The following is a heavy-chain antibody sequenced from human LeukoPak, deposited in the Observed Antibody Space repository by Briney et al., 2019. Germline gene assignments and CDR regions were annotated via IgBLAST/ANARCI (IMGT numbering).Heavy chain of an antibody. CDR2: IIPCFGTA. J-gene: IGHJ6*02. CDR1: LGTLSSYP. V-gene: IGHV1-69*13. Sequence: VKDSCKASLGTLSSYPIRWVRQAPGQGLEWVGGIIPCFGTAHFAQKFRDRVTITADKSTSTAYMELSSLTSEHTAVYCCARDSGTLSFGELLHLENSYYGMDVWGQGTTASVSS. D-gene: IGHD3-10*01. CDR3: ARDSGTLSFGELLHLENSYYGMDV.